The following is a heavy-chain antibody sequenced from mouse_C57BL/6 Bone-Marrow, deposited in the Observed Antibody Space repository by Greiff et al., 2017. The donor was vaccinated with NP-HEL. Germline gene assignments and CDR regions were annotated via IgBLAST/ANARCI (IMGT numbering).Heavy chain of an antibody. CDR2: INPNNGGT. V-gene: IGHV1-26*01. Sequence: EVQPQQSGPELVKPGASVKISCKASGYTFTDYYMNWVKQSHGKSLEWIGDINPNNGGTSYNQKFKGKATLTVDKSSSAAYMELRSLTSEDSAVYYCASRWLLPWYFDVWGTGTTVTVSS. CDR1: GYTFTDYY. J-gene: IGHJ1*03. D-gene: IGHD2-3*01. CDR3: ASRWLLPWYFDV.